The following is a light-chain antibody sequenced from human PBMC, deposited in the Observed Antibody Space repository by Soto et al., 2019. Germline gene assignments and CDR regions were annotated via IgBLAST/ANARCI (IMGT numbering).Light chain of an antibody. CDR1: QSVNNNY. J-gene: IGKJ1*01. V-gene: IGKV3-20*01. CDR2: GAS. Sequence: EIVLTQSPGTLSLSPGERATLSYRATQSVNNNYLAWYQQKPGQAPRLLIYGASNRATGIPDRFSGSGSGTDFTLTISRLEPEDFAVYYCQEYGSSRTFGQGTKVEI. CDR3: QEYGSSRT.